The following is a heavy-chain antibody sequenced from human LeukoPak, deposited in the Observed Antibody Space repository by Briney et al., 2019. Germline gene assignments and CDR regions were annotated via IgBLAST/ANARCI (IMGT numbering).Heavy chain of an antibody. V-gene: IGHV3-7*01. CDR2: IKHDGSEK. J-gene: IGHJ4*02. CDR3: ATDRGWRTSGYYLYYFEY. D-gene: IGHD3-3*01. Sequence: GGSLRHSCAASGFIFTNYFMSWVRQAPGKGLEWVASIKHDGSEKYYVDSVRGRFTISRDNTMNSLYLQMSSLRAEDTAVYYCATDRGWRTSGYYLYYFEYWGQGTLVTYSS. CDR1: GFIFTNYF.